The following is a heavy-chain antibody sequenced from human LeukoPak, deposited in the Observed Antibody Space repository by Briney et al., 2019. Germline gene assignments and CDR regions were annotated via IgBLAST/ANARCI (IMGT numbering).Heavy chain of an antibody. Sequence: SETLSLTCTVSGGSISSSIYYWGWIRQPPGKGLEWSESIYYSGSTYYNPSLKSRVPISVDTSKNQFSLQLSSVTAADTAVYYCATPSGTSETDYWGQGTLVTVSS. CDR2: IYYSGST. J-gene: IGHJ4*02. CDR1: GGSISSSIYY. V-gene: IGHV4-39*01. CDR3: ATPSGTSETDY. D-gene: IGHD2-2*01.